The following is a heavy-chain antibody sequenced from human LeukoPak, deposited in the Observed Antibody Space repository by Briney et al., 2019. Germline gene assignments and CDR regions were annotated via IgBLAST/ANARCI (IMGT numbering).Heavy chain of an antibody. Sequence: ASVKASCKASGYTFTSYYMHWARQAPGQGLEWMGIINPSGGSTSYAQKFQGRVTMTRDTSTSTVYMELSSLRSEDTAVYYCARGRSNFEFDYWGQGTLVTVSS. CDR3: ARGRSNFEFDY. CDR1: GYTFTSYY. J-gene: IGHJ4*02. CDR2: INPSGGST. V-gene: IGHV1-46*01. D-gene: IGHD4/OR15-4a*01.